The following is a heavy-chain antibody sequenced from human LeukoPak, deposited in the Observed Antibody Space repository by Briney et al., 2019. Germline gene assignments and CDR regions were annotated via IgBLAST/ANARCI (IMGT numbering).Heavy chain of an antibody. Sequence: GGSLRLSCAASGFTFSSYAMSWVRQAPGKGLEWVSAISGSGGSTYYADSVKGRFTISRDNSKNTLYLQMSSLRAEDTALYYCARVPDYYYYYMDVWGKGTTVTVSS. CDR3: ARVPDYYYYYMDV. J-gene: IGHJ6*03. CDR1: GFTFSSYA. V-gene: IGHV3-23*01. CDR2: ISGSGGST. D-gene: IGHD1-1*01.